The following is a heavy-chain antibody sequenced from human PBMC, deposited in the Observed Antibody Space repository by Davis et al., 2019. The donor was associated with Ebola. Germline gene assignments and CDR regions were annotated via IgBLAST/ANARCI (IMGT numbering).Heavy chain of an antibody. CDR3: TREGGGSWGY. V-gene: IGHV3-7*01. Sequence: GESLKISCAASGFTFSSYCMTWVRQAPGKGLEWVANIRQDGSEKYYVDSVEGRFAISRDNANNSLFLQMNSLRVEDTAVYYCTREGGGSWGYWGQGTLVTVSS. D-gene: IGHD2-15*01. CDR2: IRQDGSEK. CDR1: GFTFSSYC. J-gene: IGHJ4*02.